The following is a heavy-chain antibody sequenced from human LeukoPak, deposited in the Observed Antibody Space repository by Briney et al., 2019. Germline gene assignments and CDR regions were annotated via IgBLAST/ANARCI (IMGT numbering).Heavy chain of an antibody. D-gene: IGHD6-13*01. V-gene: IGHV4-39*07. Sequence: SETLSLTCTVSGGSIISSSYYWGWIRQPPGKGLEWIGSIYYSGTTYYNPSLESRVTISVDTSKNQFSLRLSSVTAADTGVYYCAMISHPPGGSWYFGYWGQGTLVTVSS. CDR2: IYYSGTT. CDR3: AMISHPPGGSWYFGY. CDR1: GGSIISSSYY. J-gene: IGHJ4*02.